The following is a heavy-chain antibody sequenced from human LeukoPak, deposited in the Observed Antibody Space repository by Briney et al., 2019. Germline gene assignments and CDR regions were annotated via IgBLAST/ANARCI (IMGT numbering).Heavy chain of an antibody. Sequence: SETLSLTCGVSGGSITNTKYWTWVRQPPGKGLEWIGEVNLQGSTNYNPSLMGRVAIAVDTSENHISLQLTSVTAADTAVYYCAREGGPYRPLDYSGQGTLVTVSS. J-gene: IGHJ4*02. CDR3: AREGGPYRPLDY. V-gene: IGHV4-4*02. CDR2: VNLQGST. CDR1: GGSITNTKY.